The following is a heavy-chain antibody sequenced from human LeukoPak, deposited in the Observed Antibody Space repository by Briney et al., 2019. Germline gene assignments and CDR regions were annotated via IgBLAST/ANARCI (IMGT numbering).Heavy chain of an antibody. V-gene: IGHV4-59*08. CDR1: GGSISSYY. CDR2: IYYSGST. J-gene: IGHJ3*02. Sequence: SETLSLTCTVSGGSISSYYWSWIRQPPGKGLEWIGYIYYSGSTNYNPSLKSQVTISVDTSKNQFSLRLTSVTAADTAVYYCARPLDTSLANPFDIWGHGTMVTVSS. CDR3: ARPLDTSLANPFDI. D-gene: IGHD3-16*01.